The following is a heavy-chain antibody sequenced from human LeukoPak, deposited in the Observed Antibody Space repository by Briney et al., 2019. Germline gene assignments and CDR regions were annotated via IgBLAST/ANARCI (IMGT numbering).Heavy chain of an antibody. CDR3: AKGFLGACTGATCYYFDS. CDR2: ISWNSGSI. CDR1: GFTFDDYA. J-gene: IGHJ4*02. Sequence: PGGSLRLSCAASGFTFDDYAMRWVRHAPGKGLEWVSGISWNSGSIDYADSVKGRFTISRDNAKNSLYLQMNSLRAEDMALYYCAKGFLGACTGATCYYFDSWGQGTLVTVSS. V-gene: IGHV3-9*03. D-gene: IGHD2-8*02.